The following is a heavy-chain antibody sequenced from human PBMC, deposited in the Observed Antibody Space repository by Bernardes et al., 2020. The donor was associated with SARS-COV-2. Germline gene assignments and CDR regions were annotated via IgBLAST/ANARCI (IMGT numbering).Heavy chain of an antibody. D-gene: IGHD2-21*02. CDR3: AGSSCGRDCYIGGLRSWDYGMDV. CDR2: IYSSGSS. Sequence: SEPLSLTCTVSGGSISSSNYYWGWLRQPPGKGLEWIGSIYSSGSSYYNPSLQSRVRESVDTSKNQFSLRLSFVTAADTAVYYCAGSSCGRDCYIGGLRSWDYGMDVWGQGTTVTVSS. CDR1: GGSISSSNYY. J-gene: IGHJ6*02. V-gene: IGHV4-39*01.